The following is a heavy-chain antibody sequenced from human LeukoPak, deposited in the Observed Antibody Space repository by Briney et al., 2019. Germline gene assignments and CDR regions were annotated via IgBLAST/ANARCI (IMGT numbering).Heavy chain of an antibody. D-gene: IGHD6-13*01. V-gene: IGHV3-23*01. J-gene: IGHJ6*03. Sequence: GGSLRLSCAASGFTFSSYAMSWVRQAPGKGLEWVSAISGSGGSTYYADSVKGRFTISRDNSKNTLYLQMNSLRAEDTAVYYCAKENPAWYSSSWHLDYYYYYMDVWGKGTTVTVSS. CDR2: ISGSGGST. CDR1: GFTFSSYA. CDR3: AKENPAWYSSSWHLDYYYYYMDV.